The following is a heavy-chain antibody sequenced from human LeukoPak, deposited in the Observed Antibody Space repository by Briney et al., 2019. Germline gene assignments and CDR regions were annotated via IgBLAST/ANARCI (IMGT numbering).Heavy chain of an antibody. CDR1: GYTFTSYY. D-gene: IGHD3-22*01. V-gene: IGHV1-46*01. CDR3: ARGYYYDSSGYYHFDY. Sequence: ASVKVSCKASGYTFTSYYMHWVRQAPGQGLEWRGIINPSGGSTSYAQKFQGRVAMTRDTSTSTVYMELSSLRSEDTAVYYCARGYYYDSSGYYHFDYWGQGTLVTVSS. CDR2: INPSGGST. J-gene: IGHJ4*02.